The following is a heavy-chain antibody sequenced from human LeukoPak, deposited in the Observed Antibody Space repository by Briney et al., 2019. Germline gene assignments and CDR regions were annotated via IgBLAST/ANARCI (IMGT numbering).Heavy chain of an antibody. CDR1: GYTFTDYY. Sequence: ASVKVSCKASGYTFTDYYMHWVRQAPGQGLEWMGWINPNSGGTNYAQKFQGRVTMTRDTSISTAYMELSRLRSDDTAVYYCARDSSGWGSYYYYMDVWGKGTTVTISS. CDR2: INPNSGGT. D-gene: IGHD6-19*01. J-gene: IGHJ6*03. CDR3: ARDSSGWGSYYYYMDV. V-gene: IGHV1-2*02.